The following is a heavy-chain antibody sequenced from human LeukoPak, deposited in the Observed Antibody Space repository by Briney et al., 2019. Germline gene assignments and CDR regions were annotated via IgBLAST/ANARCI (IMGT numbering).Heavy chain of an antibody. D-gene: IGHD2-15*01. CDR3: AKGSPQGVVVVATTLYFDY. V-gene: IGHV3-23*01. Sequence: GGSLRLSCAASGFIFSSYAMSWVRQAPGKGLEWVSAISGSGGTTYYAGSVKGRFTISRDNSKNTLYLQMNSLRAEDTAVYYCAKGSPQGVVVVATTLYFDYWGQGTLVTVSS. CDR1: GFIFSSYA. J-gene: IGHJ4*02. CDR2: ISGSGGTT.